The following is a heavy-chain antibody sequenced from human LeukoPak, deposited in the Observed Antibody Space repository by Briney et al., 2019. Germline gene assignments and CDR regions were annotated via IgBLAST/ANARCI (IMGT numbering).Heavy chain of an antibody. CDR3: ASSPVAGTGAFDI. Sequence: PGGSLRLSCTPSGFTFSNAWMSWVRQAPGKGLEWVANIKQDGSEKYYVDSVKGRFTISRDNAKNSLYLQMNSLRAEDTAVYYCASSPVAGTGAFDIWGQGTMVTVSS. CDR2: IKQDGSEK. V-gene: IGHV3-7*01. D-gene: IGHD6-19*01. J-gene: IGHJ3*02. CDR1: GFTFSNAW.